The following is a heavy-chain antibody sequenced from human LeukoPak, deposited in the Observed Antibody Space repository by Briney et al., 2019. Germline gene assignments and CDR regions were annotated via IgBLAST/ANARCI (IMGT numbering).Heavy chain of an antibody. J-gene: IGHJ3*02. CDR2: INPSGGST. CDR3: ARDFAQDGIVADAFDI. Sequence: ASVKVSCKASGYTFTGYYMHWVRQAPGQGLEWMGIINPSGGSTSYAQKFQGRVTMTRDTSTSTVYMELSSLRSEDTAVYYCARDFAQDGIVADAFDIWGQGTMVTVSS. CDR1: GYTFTGYY. D-gene: IGHD2/OR15-2a*01. V-gene: IGHV1-46*01.